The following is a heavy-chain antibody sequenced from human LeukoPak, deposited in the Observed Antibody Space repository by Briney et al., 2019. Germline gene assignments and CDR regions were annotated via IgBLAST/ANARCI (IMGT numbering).Heavy chain of an antibody. V-gene: IGHV3-30-3*01. CDR2: ISYDGSNK. CDR1: GLPFSSYA. CDR3: AGIVGATTVEYYF. Sequence: GGSLRLSCATSGLPFSSYAMPWVRQAPGKGLEWVAVISYDGSNKTYADSVKGGFPISRDNSKNTLYLQMNSLRAEDTAVYYCAGIVGATTVEYYFGGQGTVVTVS. D-gene: IGHD1-26*01. J-gene: IGHJ4*02.